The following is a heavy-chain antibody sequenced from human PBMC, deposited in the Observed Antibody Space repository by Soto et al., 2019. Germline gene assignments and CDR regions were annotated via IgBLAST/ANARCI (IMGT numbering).Heavy chain of an antibody. CDR1: GGSISSYY. V-gene: IGHV4-59*01. Sequence: SETLSLTCTVSGGSISSYYWSWIRQPPGKGLEWIGYIYYSGSTNYNPSLKSRVTISVDTSKNQFSLKLSSVTAADTAVYYCAREHSSGYDAFDIWGQGTMVTVSS. J-gene: IGHJ3*02. D-gene: IGHD3-22*01. CDR2: IYYSGST. CDR3: AREHSSGYDAFDI.